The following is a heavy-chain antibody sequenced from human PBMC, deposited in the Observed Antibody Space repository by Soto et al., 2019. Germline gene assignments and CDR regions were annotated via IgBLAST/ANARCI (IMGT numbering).Heavy chain of an antibody. CDR3: ARTYCSRTTCPPYYYYYGLNV. Sequence: PGGSLRLSCAGSGFILGDYALHWVRQAPGKGLEWLAVISFDGIQKYYADSVQGRFTISRDNSQNTLYLQMNSLVAGDTAVYYCARTYCSRTTCPPYYYYYGLNVWGQGTAVTVS. J-gene: IGHJ6*02. CDR2: ISFDGIQK. V-gene: IGHV3-30*17. CDR1: GFILGDYA. D-gene: IGHD2-2*01.